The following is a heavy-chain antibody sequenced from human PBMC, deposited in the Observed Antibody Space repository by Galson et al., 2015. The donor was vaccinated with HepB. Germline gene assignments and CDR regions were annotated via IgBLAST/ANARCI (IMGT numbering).Heavy chain of an antibody. CDR3: ARDDISAYYLDY. CDR2: IYPGSST. D-gene: IGHD3-22*01. CDR1: GFTVSSKY. J-gene: IGHJ4*02. V-gene: IGHV3-53*01. Sequence: SLRLSCAASGFTVSSKYMSWVRQTPGKGLEWVSFIYPGSSTYYADSVKGRFTISRDNSKNTLYLQMNSLRAEDTAVYYCARDDISAYYLDYWGQGTLVTVSS.